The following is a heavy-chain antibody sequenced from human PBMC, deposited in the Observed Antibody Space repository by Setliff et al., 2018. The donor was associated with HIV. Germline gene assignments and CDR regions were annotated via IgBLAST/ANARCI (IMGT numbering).Heavy chain of an antibody. J-gene: IGHJ4*02. CDR2: IYPGDSET. Sequence: GESLKISCKGSGYMFTSYWIGWVRQMPGKGLEWLGIIYPGDSETRYSPSFQGQVTISADKSINTAYLQWSSLKASDTAMYYCSRVYCRGGTFPHYFDYWAQGTLVTVSS. D-gene: IGHD2-15*01. CDR1: GYMFTSYW. CDR3: SRVYCRGGTFPHYFDY. V-gene: IGHV5-51*01.